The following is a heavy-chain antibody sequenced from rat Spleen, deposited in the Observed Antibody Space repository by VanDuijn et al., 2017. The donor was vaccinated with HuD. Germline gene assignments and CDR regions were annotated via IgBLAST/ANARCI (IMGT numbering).Heavy chain of an antibody. Sequence: EVHLVESGGGLVQPGRSLKLSCAASGFTFSNYGMHWIRQAPTKGLEWVASISPSGDNTYYRDSVKGRFTISRDNAKSTLYLQMNGRRSEDTATYYCARHRRGEVMDAWGQGASVTVSS. D-gene: IGHD1-4*01. CDR2: ISPSGDNT. V-gene: IGHV5-19*01. CDR3: ARHRRGEVMDA. J-gene: IGHJ4*01. CDR1: GFTFSNYG.